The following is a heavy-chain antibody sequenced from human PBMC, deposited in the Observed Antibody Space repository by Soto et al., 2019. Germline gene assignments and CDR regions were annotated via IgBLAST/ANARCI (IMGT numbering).Heavy chain of an antibody. Sequence: SKTLSLTCTVPGGSTSSSLYQWVSIRQPPGKALDWIGNAYYHRHTYHNAPLKSRLTIPVDTSNNQFSLKVKSVTAAGTAVYFCARLSGSYDARYFVNWGKGTLVT. J-gene: IGHJ4*02. V-gene: IGHV4-39*01. CDR2: AYYHRHT. D-gene: IGHD1-26*01. CDR3: ARLSGSYDARYFVN. CDR1: GGSTSSSLYQ.